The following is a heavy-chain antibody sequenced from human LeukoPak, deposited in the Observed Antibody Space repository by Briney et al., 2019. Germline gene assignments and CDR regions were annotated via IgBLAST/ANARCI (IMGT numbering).Heavy chain of an antibody. Sequence: SETLSLTCTVSRGSVNSNSYYWGWIRQPPGKGLEWIGTIYYSGNTYYNPSLESRVTISVDTSKNQFSLKLTSVTAADTAVYYCARDHEVSSSFFDYWGQGTLVTVSS. D-gene: IGHD6-6*01. CDR1: RGSVNSNSYY. V-gene: IGHV4-39*07. CDR3: ARDHEVSSSFFDY. CDR2: IYYSGNT. J-gene: IGHJ4*02.